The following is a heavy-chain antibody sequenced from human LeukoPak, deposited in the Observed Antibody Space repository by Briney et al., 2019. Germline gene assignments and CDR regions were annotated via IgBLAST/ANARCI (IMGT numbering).Heavy chain of an antibody. V-gene: IGHV2-5*01. CDR3: AHSGFLEWLGEYYFDY. CDR2: IYWNDDK. D-gene: IGHD3-3*01. J-gene: IGHJ4*02. CDR1: GFSLSTSGVG. Sequence: SGPTLVNPTQTLTLTCTFSGFSLSTSGVGVGWIRQPPGKALEWLALIYWNDDKRYSPSLKSGLTITKDTSKNQVVLTMTNMDPVDTATYYCAHSGFLEWLGEYYFDYWGQGTLVTVSS.